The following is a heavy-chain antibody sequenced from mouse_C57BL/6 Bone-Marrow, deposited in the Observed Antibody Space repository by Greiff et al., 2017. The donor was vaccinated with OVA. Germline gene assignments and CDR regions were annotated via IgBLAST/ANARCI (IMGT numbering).Heavy chain of an antibody. D-gene: IGHD2-3*01. CDR3: ARQGWLLGYFDV. J-gene: IGHJ1*03. CDR1: GYTFTSYG. CDR2: IYPRSGNT. Sequence: VQVVESGAELARPGASVKLSCKASGYTFTSYGISWVKQRTGQGLEWIGEIYPRSGNTYYNEKFKGKATLTADKSSSTAYMELRSLTSEDSAVYFCARQGWLLGYFDVWGTGTTVTVSS. V-gene: IGHV1-81*01.